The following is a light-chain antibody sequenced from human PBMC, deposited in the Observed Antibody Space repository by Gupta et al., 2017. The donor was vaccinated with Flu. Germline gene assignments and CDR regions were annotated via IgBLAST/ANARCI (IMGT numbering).Light chain of an antibody. CDR2: EAS. CDR3: QKNSNSPPYT. J-gene: IGKJ2*01. Sequence: LVLTQSPATLSLSPGERATLSCRASQSVGTYLAWYQQKPGQTPRLLIYEASNRATGIPARFSGSGYGTDFTLTISSLEAEDFAVYYCQKNSNSPPYTFGQGTKLEI. V-gene: IGKV3-11*01. CDR1: QSVGTY.